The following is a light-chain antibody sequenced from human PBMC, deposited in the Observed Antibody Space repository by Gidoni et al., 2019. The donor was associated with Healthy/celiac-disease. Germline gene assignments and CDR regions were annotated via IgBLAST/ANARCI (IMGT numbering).Light chain of an antibody. CDR1: KSISSY. V-gene: IGKV1-39*01. CDR3: QQSYSTLYT. J-gene: IGKJ2*01. Sequence: DIQMTQSPSSLSASVGDSVTITCRASKSISSYLKWYQQKPGKAPKLLISAASSLQSVVPSRFSGSGSGPDFTLPISSLQPEDFATYYRQQSYSTLYTFGQGTKLDIK. CDR2: AAS.